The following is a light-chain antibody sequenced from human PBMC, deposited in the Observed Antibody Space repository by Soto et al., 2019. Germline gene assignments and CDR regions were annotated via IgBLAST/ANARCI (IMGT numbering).Light chain of an antibody. CDR2: DAS. Sequence: EIVLTQSPVTLSLSPGEGATLSCKASQSISIDLAWYQQKPGQVPRLLIYDASSRATGIPGRFTGSGSGTDFTLTISSLEPEDFAVYYCQQRGNWPRTLAFDQGTKVEV. CDR1: QSISID. CDR3: QQRGNWPRTLA. J-gene: IGKJ1*01. V-gene: IGKV3-11*01.